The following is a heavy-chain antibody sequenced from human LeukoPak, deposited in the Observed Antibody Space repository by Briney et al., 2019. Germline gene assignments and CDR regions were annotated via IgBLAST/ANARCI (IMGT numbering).Heavy chain of an antibody. CDR3: ARDPFILTGYHPFDY. V-gene: IGHV7-4-1*02. Sequence: ASVKVSCKASGYTFTSYAMNWVRQAPGQGLEGMGWINTNTGNPTYAQDFTGRFVFSLDTSVSTAYLQISSLKAEDTAVYYCARDPFILTGYHPFDYWGQGTLVTVSS. CDR2: INTNTGNP. J-gene: IGHJ4*02. CDR1: GYTFTSYA. D-gene: IGHD3-9*01.